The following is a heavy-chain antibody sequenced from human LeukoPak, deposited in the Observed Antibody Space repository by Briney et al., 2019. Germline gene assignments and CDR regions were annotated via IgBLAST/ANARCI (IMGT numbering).Heavy chain of an antibody. CDR2: MGTAGDT. Sequence: RGSLRLSCAASGFTFSTYDMHWVRQAAGKGLEWVSRMGTAGDTSYQGSVKGRFTISREDAKNSLYLQMNSLTDGDAAVYYCARGIYGGNVRGWYFDLWGRGTLVTVSS. J-gene: IGHJ2*01. CDR1: GFTFSTYD. V-gene: IGHV3-13*01. CDR3: ARGIYGGNVRGWYFDL. D-gene: IGHD4-23*01.